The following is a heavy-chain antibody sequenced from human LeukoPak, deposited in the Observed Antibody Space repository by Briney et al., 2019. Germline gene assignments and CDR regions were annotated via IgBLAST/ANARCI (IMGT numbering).Heavy chain of an antibody. V-gene: IGHV3-30*02. CDR1: GLTSSSYG. CDR3: AKSKWLVPDY. D-gene: IGHD6-19*01. Sequence: GGSLRLSCAASGLTSSSYGMHWVRQAPGKGLEWVAFIRYDGSNKYYADSVKGRFTISRDNSKNTLYLQMNSLRAEDTAVYYCAKSKWLVPDYWGQGTLVTVSS. CDR2: IRYDGSNK. J-gene: IGHJ4*02.